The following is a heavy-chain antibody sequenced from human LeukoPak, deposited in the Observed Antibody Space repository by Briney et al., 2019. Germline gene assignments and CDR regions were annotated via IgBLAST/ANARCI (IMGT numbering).Heavy chain of an antibody. CDR3: AKAPIYSGSYYYYYMDV. CDR2: ISGSGGST. J-gene: IGHJ6*03. V-gene: IGHV3-23*01. D-gene: IGHD1-26*01. Sequence: QPGGSLRLSCAASGFTFSSYGMSWVRQAPGKGLEWVSAISGSGGSTYYADSVKGRFTISRDNSKNTLYLQMNSLRAEDTAVYYCAKAPIYSGSYYYYYMDVWGKGTTVTISS. CDR1: GFTFSSYG.